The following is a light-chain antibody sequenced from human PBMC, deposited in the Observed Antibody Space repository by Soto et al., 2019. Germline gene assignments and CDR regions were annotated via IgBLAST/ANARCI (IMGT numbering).Light chain of an antibody. CDR3: QQYNDNWT. J-gene: IGKJ1*01. V-gene: IGKV1-5*03. Sequence: DLHVTQSPSTLSPSVGERVTITCLVSQSISSWLAWYQQKPGTAPNLLIYKASTLQSGVPSRFSGSGSGTEFTLTISSLQPDDSATYYCQQYNDNWTFGQGTKVDIK. CDR2: KAS. CDR1: QSISSW.